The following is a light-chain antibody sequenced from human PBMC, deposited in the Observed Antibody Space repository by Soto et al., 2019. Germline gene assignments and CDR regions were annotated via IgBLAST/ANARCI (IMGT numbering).Light chain of an antibody. Sequence: EIVLTQSPATLSLSPGERATLSCGASQSVSSNYLTWYQQKPGLAPRLLIYDASTRTTGIPGRYSGSGSGTDFTLTISRVEFADFEVFYCHRYGITPNTFGQGTRLEIK. CDR2: DAS. CDR1: QSVSSNY. CDR3: HRYGITPNT. V-gene: IGKV3D-20*01. J-gene: IGKJ5*01.